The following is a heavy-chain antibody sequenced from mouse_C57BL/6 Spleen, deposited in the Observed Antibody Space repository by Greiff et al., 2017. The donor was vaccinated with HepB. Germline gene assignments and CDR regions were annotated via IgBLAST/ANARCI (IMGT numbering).Heavy chain of an antibody. D-gene: IGHD1-1*01. V-gene: IGHV1-77*01. CDR1: GYTFTDYY. CDR3: ARAGSYYYGSSYAMDY. Sequence: QVQLQQSGAELVKPGASVKISCKASGYTFTDYYINWVKQRPGQGLEWIGKIGPGSGSTYYNEKFKGKATLTADKSSSTAYMPLSSLTYEDSAVYFWARAGSYYYGSSYAMDYWGQGTAVTVSS. CDR2: IGPGSGST. J-gene: IGHJ4*01.